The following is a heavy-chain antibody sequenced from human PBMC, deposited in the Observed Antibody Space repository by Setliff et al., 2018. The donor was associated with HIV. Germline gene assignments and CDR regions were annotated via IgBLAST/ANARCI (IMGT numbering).Heavy chain of an antibody. D-gene: IGHD2-15*01. Sequence: KVSCKSSGHTLSGYFIHWVRQAPGQGPEWMGWISPHSGATNYAQKFQGRVTLTRDASITTAYMELNSLRSDDTAMYYCARDRLYCSRGSCYPNWFDSWGQGTLVTVSS. V-gene: IGHV1-2*02. CDR3: ARDRLYCSRGSCYPNWFDS. CDR2: ISPHSGAT. CDR1: GHTLSGYF. J-gene: IGHJ5*01.